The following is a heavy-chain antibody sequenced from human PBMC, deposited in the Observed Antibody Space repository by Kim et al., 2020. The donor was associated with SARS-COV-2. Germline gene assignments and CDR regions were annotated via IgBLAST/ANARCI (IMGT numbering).Heavy chain of an antibody. J-gene: IGHJ4*02. CDR3: AKDMSGYLFEGIAVAGTGIFDY. CDR1: GFTFDDYA. Sequence: GGSLRLSCAASGFTFDDYAMHWVRQAPGKGLEWVSGISWNSGSIGYADSVKGRFTISRDNAKNSLYLQMNSLRAEDTALYYCAKDMSGYLFEGIAVAGTGIFDYWGQGTLVTVSS. V-gene: IGHV3-9*01. CDR2: ISWNSGSI. D-gene: IGHD6-19*01.